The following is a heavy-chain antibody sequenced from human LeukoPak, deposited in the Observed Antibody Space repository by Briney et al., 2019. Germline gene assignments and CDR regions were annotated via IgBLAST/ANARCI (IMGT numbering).Heavy chain of an antibody. CDR2: ITTGGTTI. CDR3: ARDSIVPLHL. CDR1: GFTFSRYD. D-gene: IGHD2-2*01. V-gene: IGHV3-48*03. J-gene: IGHJ4*02. Sequence: PGGSLRLSCAASGFTFSRYDMNWVRQAPGKGLEWVSHITTGGTTIYYAGSVKGRFTISRDDAKSSLYLQMNSLRAEDTAVYYCARDSIVPLHLWGQGTLVTVSS.